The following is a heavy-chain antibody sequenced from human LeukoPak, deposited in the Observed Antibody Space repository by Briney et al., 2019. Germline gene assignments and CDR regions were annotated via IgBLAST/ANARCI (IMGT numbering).Heavy chain of an antibody. CDR1: GYTFTSYY. Sequence: ASVKVSCKASGYTFTSYYMHWVRQAPGQGLEWMGIINPSGGSTSYAQKFQGRVTMTRDTSTSTVYMELSSLRSEDTAVYYCAREDPVPAAIGSYYYYGMDVWGQGTTVTVSS. J-gene: IGHJ6*02. CDR3: AREDPVPAAIGSYYYYGMDV. D-gene: IGHD2-2*02. V-gene: IGHV1-46*01. CDR2: INPSGGST.